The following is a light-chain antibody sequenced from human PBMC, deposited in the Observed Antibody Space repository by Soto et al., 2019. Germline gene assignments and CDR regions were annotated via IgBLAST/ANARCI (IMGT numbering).Light chain of an antibody. J-gene: IGLJ3*02. CDR2: EVS. CDR1: SSDVGGYNY. Sequence: ALTQPASVSGSPGQSITISCTGTSSDVGGYNYVSWYQQHPGKAPKLMIYEVSNRPSGVSNRFSGSKSGNTASLTISGLQAEDEADYYCSSYTSSSTWVFGGGTQLTVL. V-gene: IGLV2-14*01. CDR3: SSYTSSSTWV.